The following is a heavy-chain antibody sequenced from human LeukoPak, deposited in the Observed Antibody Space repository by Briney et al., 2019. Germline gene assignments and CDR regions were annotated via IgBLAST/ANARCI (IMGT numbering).Heavy chain of an antibody. V-gene: IGHV3-48*01. D-gene: IGHD3-10*01. CDR2: ITSNSGAI. Sequence: PGGSLRLSCAASGFTFSFYSMNWVCQAPGKGLEWISYITSNSGAIYYADSVKGRFIISRDNAKNSLYLQMNSLRAEDTAVYYCASRYGSGSYYPFDYWGQGTLVTVSS. CDR1: GFTFSFYS. J-gene: IGHJ4*02. CDR3: ASRYGSGSYYPFDY.